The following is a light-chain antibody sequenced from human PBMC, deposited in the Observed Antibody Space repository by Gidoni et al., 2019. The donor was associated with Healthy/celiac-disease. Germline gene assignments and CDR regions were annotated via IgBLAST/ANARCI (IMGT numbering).Light chain of an antibody. CDR1: QSVSSSY. J-gene: IGKJ2*01. V-gene: IGKV3-20*01. CDR2: GAS. Sequence: DIVFTQSPGPLSLSPGERATLSCRAGQSVSSSYLAWYQQKPGQAPRLLIYGASSRATGIPDRFSGSGYGTDFTLTISRLEPEDFAVYYCQQYGSSYTFGQGTKLEIK. CDR3: QQYGSSYT.